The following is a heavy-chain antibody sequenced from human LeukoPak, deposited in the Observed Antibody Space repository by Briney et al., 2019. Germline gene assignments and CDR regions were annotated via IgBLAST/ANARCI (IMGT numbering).Heavy chain of an antibody. CDR2: ISAYNGNT. J-gene: IGHJ5*02. CDR1: GYTFTSYG. CDR3: AGYHCSSTSCYAGWFDP. Sequence: ASVKVSCKASGYTFTSYGISWVRHAPGQGLEWIGWISAYNGNTNYAQKLQGRVTMTTDTSTSTAYMELRSLRSDDTAVYYCAGYHCSSTSCYAGWFDPWGQGTLVTVSS. V-gene: IGHV1-18*01. D-gene: IGHD2-2*01.